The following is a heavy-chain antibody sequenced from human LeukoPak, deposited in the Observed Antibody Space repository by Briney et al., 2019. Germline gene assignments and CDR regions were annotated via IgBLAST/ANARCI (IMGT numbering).Heavy chain of an antibody. CDR1: GGSISSYY. CDR3: ARHGDIVVVPAANYSDY. CDR2: IYYSGST. D-gene: IGHD2-2*01. V-gene: IGHV4-59*08. J-gene: IGHJ4*02. Sequence: SETLSLTCTVSGGSISSYYWSWIRQPPGKGLEWIGYIYYSGSTNYNPSLKSRVTISVDTSKNQFSLKLSSVTAADTAVYYCARHGDIVVVPAANYSDYWGQGTLVTVSS.